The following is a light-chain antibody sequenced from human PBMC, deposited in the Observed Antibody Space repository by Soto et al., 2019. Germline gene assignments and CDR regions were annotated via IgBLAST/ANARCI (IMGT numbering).Light chain of an antibody. CDR2: GNT. J-gene: IGLJ2*01. CDR3: QSYDSSLNSRV. CDR1: SSNIGAGYD. V-gene: IGLV1-40*01. Sequence: QSVLTQPPSVSGAPGQRVTISCTGSSSNIGAGYDVHWYQLLPGIAPKLLIYGNTNRPSEVPDRFSGSKSGTSASLAITGLQAEDEADYYFQSYDSSLNSRVFGGGTKLTVL.